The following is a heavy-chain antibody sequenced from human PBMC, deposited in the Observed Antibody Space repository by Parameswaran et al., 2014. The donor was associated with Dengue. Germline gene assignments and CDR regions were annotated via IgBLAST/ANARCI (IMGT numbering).Heavy chain of an antibody. V-gene: IGHV3-48*02. J-gene: IGHJ4*02. D-gene: IGHD5-24*01. Sequence: VRQMPGKGLEWVSYISKSSNTIYYADSVKGRFTISRDNARNSLYLQMKSLRDEDTAVYYCTRDHHVATIAALSYWGQGTLVTVSS. CDR3: TRDHHVATIAALSY. CDR2: ISKSSNTI.